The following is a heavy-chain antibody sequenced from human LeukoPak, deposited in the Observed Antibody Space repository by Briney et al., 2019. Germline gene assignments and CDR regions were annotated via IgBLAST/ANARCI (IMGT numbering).Heavy chain of an antibody. CDR2: ISAYNGNT. Sequence: GASVKVSCKASGYTFTSYGISWVRQAPGQGLEWMGWISAYNGNTNYAQKLQGRVTMTTDTSTSTAYMELRSLRSDDTAVYYCARDSGNYDPRDEGDWFDPWGQGTLVTVSS. CDR3: ARDSGNYDPRDEGDWFDP. J-gene: IGHJ5*02. V-gene: IGHV1-18*01. D-gene: IGHD4-23*01. CDR1: GYTFTSYG.